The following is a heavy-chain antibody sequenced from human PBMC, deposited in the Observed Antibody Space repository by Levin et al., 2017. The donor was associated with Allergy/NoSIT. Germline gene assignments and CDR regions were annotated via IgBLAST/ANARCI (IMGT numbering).Heavy chain of an antibody. CDR2: IYYSGST. J-gene: IGHJ5*02. Sequence: SETLSLTCTVSGDSISSGSYYWGWIRQPPGKRLEWIGSIYYSGSTFYNPSLKSRVTISVDTSKNHFSLRLSSVTAADTAVYYCARHTLGPNLNWFDPWGQGTLVTVSS. CDR3: ARHTLGPNLNWFDP. V-gene: IGHV4-39*01. D-gene: IGHD2/OR15-2a*01. CDR1: GDSISSGSYY.